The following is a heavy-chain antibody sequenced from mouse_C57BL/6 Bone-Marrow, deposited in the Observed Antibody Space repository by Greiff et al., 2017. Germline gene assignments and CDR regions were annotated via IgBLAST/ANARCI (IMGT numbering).Heavy chain of an antibody. CDR1: GYTFTSYG. D-gene: IGHD2-1*01. Sequence: VQLQQSGAELARPGASVKLSCKASGYTFTSYGISWVKQRTGQGLEWIGEIYPRSGNTYYNEKFKGKATLTADKSSSTAYMELRSLTSEDSAVYFCAREGYGNPWFAYWGQGTLVTVSA. CDR2: IYPRSGNT. CDR3: AREGYGNPWFAY. J-gene: IGHJ3*01. V-gene: IGHV1-81*01.